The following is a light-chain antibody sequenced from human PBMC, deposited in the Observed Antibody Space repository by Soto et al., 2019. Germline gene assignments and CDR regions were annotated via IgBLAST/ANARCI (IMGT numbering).Light chain of an antibody. CDR2: GAS. V-gene: IGKV3-20*01. J-gene: IGKJ1*01. CDR1: QSVSSSY. CDR3: QQYADSPTWT. Sequence: EIVLTQSPGTLSLSPGEGATLSCRASQSVSSSYLAWYQQKPGQAPRLLLYGASGRSTGIPDRFSGSGSGTDFTLTISRLEPEDFAVYYCQQYADSPTWTFGQGTKVEVK.